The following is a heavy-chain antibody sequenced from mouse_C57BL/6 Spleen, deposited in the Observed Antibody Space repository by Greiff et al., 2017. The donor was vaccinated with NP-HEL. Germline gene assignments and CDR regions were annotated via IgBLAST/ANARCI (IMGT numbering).Heavy chain of an antibody. CDR3: ARNYYGSSYVFDY. V-gene: IGHV1-55*01. J-gene: IGHJ2*01. Sequence: QVQLQQPGAELVKPGASVKMSCKASGYTFPSYWITWVKQRPGQGLERIGDIYPGSGSTNYNEKFKSKATLTVDTSSSTAYMQLSSLTSEDSAVYYCARNYYGSSYVFDYWGQGTTLTVSS. CDR1: GYTFPSYW. D-gene: IGHD1-1*01. CDR2: IYPGSGST.